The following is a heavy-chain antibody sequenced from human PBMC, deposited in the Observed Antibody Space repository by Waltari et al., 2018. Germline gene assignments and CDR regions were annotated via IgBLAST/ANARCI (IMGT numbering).Heavy chain of an antibody. CDR1: GGTFSSYA. Sequence: QVQLVQSGAEVKKPGSSVKVSCKASGGTFSSYAISWVRQAPGQGLEWMGGIIPIFGTANYAQKFQGRVTITTDESTSTAYMELSSLRSEDTAVYYCATWFKPNPAYCTGGVCRKDTHYYYYGMDVWGQGTTVTVSS. CDR3: ATWFKPNPAYCTGGVCRKDTHYYYYGMDV. D-gene: IGHD2-8*02. V-gene: IGHV1-69*05. J-gene: IGHJ6*02. CDR2: IIPIFGTA.